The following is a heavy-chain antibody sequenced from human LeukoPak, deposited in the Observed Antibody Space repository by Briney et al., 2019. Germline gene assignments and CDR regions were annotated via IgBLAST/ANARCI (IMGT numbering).Heavy chain of an antibody. Sequence: GGSLRLSCAASGFTVSSNYMSWVRQAPGKGLEWVSVIYSGGSTYYADSVKGRFTISRDNSKNTLYLQMNSLRAEDTAVYYCARGKARYGIDPLYYFDYWGQGTLVTVSS. J-gene: IGHJ4*02. D-gene: IGHD5-18*01. V-gene: IGHV3-66*01. CDR2: IYSGGST. CDR3: ARGKARYGIDPLYYFDY. CDR1: GFTVSSNY.